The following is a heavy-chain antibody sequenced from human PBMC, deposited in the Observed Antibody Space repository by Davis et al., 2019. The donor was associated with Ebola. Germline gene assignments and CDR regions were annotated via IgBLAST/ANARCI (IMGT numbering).Heavy chain of an antibody. J-gene: IGHJ1*01. V-gene: IGHV3-74*01. CDR3: ARVWPDRGH. D-gene: IGHD1-14*01. Sequence: GESLKISCSASGFTFSSYWMHWVRQAPGKGLVWVSRINSDGSSTSYADSVKGRFTISRDNAKNTLYLQMNSLRAEDTAVYYCARVWPDRGHWGQGTLVTVSS. CDR1: GFTFSSYW. CDR2: INSDGSST.